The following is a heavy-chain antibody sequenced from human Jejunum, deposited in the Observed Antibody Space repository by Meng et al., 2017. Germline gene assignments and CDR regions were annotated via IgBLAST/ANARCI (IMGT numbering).Heavy chain of an antibody. V-gene: IGHV1-2*06. Sequence: QVQLVQSGAEVKKPGASVKVSCKASGYTFTDYYIHWVRQAPGQGLEWLGRINPYNGDTTYAQNFQGRVTMTRDTSITTAYMSLNSLTSDDTAVFYCARFDYETSAIDNWGQGTLVTVSS. CDR2: INPYNGDT. D-gene: IGHD3-22*01. J-gene: IGHJ4*02. CDR1: GYTFTDYY. CDR3: ARFDYETSAIDN.